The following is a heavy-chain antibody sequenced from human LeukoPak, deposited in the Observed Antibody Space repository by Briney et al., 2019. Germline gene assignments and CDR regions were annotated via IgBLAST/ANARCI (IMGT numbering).Heavy chain of an antibody. V-gene: IGHV1-8*01. J-gene: IGHJ4*02. CDR2: MNPNSGNT. D-gene: IGHD3-16*01. Sequence: ASVKVSCKASGYTFTSYDINWVRQATGQGLEWMGWMNPNSGNTGYAQKFQGRVTMTRNTSISTAYMELSSLRSEDTAVYYCARREARDTWVYDYWGQGTLVTVSS. CDR3: ARREARDTWVYDY. CDR1: GYTFTSYD.